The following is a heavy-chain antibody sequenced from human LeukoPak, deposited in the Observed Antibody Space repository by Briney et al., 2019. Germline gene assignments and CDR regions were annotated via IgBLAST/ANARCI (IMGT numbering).Heavy chain of an antibody. V-gene: IGHV4-61*02. CDR2: IYTSRST. Sequence: SETLSLTCSVSGGSISSDSYYWTWIRQPAGKGLQWIGRIYTSRSTNYNPSLKSRVTISLDTPKNQFSLRLRSVTAADTAVYYCAREDGRRSGWYSSVAFDIWGQGAMVTVSS. J-gene: IGHJ3*02. CDR1: GGSISSDSYY. D-gene: IGHD6-19*01. CDR3: AREDGRRSGWYSSVAFDI.